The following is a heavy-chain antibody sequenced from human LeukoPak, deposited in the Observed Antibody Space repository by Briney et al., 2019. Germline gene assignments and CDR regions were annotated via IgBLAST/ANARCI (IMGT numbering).Heavy chain of an antibody. D-gene: IGHD2-15*01. V-gene: IGHV4-38-2*01. Sequence: SETLSLTCVVSGHSIASHYFWGWMRQPPGEVPEWIGTIHQTGSAYFNPSLRSRVTLSLDTSKNQFSVTLTSVTAADTAVYYCGRLVPVGGTDIWGQGTLVTVSS. CDR2: IHQTGSA. CDR1: GHSIASHYF. CDR3: GRLVPVGGTDI. J-gene: IGHJ4*02.